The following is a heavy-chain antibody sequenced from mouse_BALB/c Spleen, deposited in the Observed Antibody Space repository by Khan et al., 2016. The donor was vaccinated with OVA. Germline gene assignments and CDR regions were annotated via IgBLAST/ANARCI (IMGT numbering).Heavy chain of an antibody. D-gene: IGHD2-3*01. Sequence: QVQLQQSGPELVRPGVSVKISCKGSGYTFTDYAIHWVKQSHAKSLEWVGLISTYSGNTNYNQKFKGKATMTVDKSSSTAYMELARLTSEDSAIYSCARPAYDGYYDYWGQGTTLTVSS. CDR2: ISTYSGNT. CDR3: ARPAYDGYYDY. V-gene: IGHV1S137*01. J-gene: IGHJ2*01. CDR1: GYTFTDYA.